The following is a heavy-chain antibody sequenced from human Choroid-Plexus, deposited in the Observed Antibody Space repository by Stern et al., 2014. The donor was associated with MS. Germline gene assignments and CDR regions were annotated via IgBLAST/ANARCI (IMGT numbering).Heavy chain of an antibody. Sequence: DQLVESGGGVVQPGRPLRLPCVASGFTFGSCAMHWVRQAPGKGLEWVAGVSYDGSNKYYADSVKGRFTISRDNSQNTLYMQISSLRPEDTAVYYCAKDRQYLTYFFDHWGQGSLVTVSS. CDR3: AKDRQYLTYFFDH. V-gene: IGHV3-30*18. CDR1: GFTFGSCA. CDR2: VSYDGSNK. J-gene: IGHJ5*02. D-gene: IGHD2/OR15-2a*01.